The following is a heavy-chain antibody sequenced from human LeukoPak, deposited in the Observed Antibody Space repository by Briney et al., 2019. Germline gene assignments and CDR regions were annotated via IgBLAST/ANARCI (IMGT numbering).Heavy chain of an antibody. CDR1: GGTFSSYA. V-gene: IGHV1-69*13. Sequence: GASVNVSCKASGGTFSSYAISWVRQAPGQGLEWMGGIIPIFGTANYAQKFQGRVTITADESTSTAYMELSSLRSEDTAVYYCARGLKGIAAAGLDSDPWGQGTLVTVSS. CDR2: IIPIFGTA. D-gene: IGHD6-13*01. J-gene: IGHJ5*02. CDR3: ARGLKGIAAAGLDSDP.